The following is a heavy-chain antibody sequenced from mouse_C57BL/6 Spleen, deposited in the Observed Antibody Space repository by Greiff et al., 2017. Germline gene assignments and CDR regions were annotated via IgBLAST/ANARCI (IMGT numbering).Heavy chain of an antibody. CDR3: ARSDYDGYAMDY. Sequence: VQLQQSGPELVKPGASVKIPCKASGYTFTDYNMDWVKQSHGKSLEWIGDINPNNGGTIYNQKFKGKATLTVDKSSSTAYMELRSLTSEDTAVYYCARSDYDGYAMDYWGQGTSVTVSS. D-gene: IGHD2-4*01. J-gene: IGHJ4*01. CDR2: INPNNGGT. CDR1: GYTFTDYN. V-gene: IGHV1-18*01.